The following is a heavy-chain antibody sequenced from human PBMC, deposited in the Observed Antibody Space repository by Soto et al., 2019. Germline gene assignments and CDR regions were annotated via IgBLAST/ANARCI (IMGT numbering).Heavy chain of an antibody. CDR2: IIPIFGTP. V-gene: IGHV1-69*06. CDR1: GGTFSTYT. D-gene: IGHD2-15*01. J-gene: IGHJ5*02. CDR3: ARGLECRGYCLDKPTWFGP. Sequence: GASVKVSCKASGGTFSTYTFSRVRQAPGQGLEWMGRIIPIFGTPYYAQKFQGRVTITADKSTSTVYMELSSLGSDDTAVYFCARGLECRGYCLDKPTWFGPWGQGTLVTV.